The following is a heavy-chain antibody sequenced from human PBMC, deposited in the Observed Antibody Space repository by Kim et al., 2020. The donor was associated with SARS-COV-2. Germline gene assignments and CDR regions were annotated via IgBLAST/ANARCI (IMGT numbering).Heavy chain of an antibody. CDR2: IIPILGIA. V-gene: IGHV1-69*04. D-gene: IGHD6-19*01. Sequence: SVKVSCKASGGTFSSYAISWVRQAPGQGLEWMGRIIPILGIANYAQKFQGRVTITADKSTSTAYMELSSLRSEDTAVYYCAGIAVAGNDPEGGGYWGQGTLVTVSS. CDR3: AGIAVAGNDPEGGGY. J-gene: IGHJ4*02. CDR1: GGTFSSYA.